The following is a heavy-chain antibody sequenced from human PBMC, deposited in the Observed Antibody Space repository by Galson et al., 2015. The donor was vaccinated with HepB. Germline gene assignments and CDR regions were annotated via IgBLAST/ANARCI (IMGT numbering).Heavy chain of an antibody. CDR3: AREVDPELDY. CDR2: TYYRSKWYN. D-gene: IGHD3-9*01. Sequence: CAISGDSVSSNSAAWNWIRQSPPRGLEWLGRTYYRSKWYNDYAVSVKSRITINPDTSKNQFSLQLNSVTPEDTAVYYCAREVDPELDYWGQGTLVTVSS. V-gene: IGHV6-1*01. CDR1: GDSVSSNSAA. J-gene: IGHJ4*02.